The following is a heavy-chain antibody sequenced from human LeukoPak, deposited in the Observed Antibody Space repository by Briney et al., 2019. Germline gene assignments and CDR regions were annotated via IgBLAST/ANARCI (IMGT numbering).Heavy chain of an antibody. Sequence: KPSETLSLTCAVSGYSISSGYYWGWIRQPPGKGLEWIGSIYHSGSTYYNPSLKSRVTISVDTSKNQFSLKPSSVTAADTAVYYCARQIAADAFDIWGQGTMVTVSS. J-gene: IGHJ3*02. CDR3: ARQIAADAFDI. D-gene: IGHD6-13*01. V-gene: IGHV4-38-2*01. CDR1: GYSISSGYY. CDR2: IYHSGST.